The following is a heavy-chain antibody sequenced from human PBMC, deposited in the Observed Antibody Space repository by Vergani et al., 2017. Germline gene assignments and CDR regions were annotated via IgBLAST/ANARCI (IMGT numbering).Heavy chain of an antibody. D-gene: IGHD2-15*01. Sequence: QVQLQESGPGLVKPSQTLSLTCTVSGGSINSHNYYWSWIRQPAGKGLEWIGRIHTSGSTNYTPSLKSRVTMSDDTSKNQFSLNLTSVTAADTAVYFCAGGSCLGGSCYKPLFGYWGQGILVTVSA. CDR1: GGSINSHNYY. CDR2: IHTSGST. V-gene: IGHV4-61*02. CDR3: AGGSCLGGSCYKPLFGY. J-gene: IGHJ4*03.